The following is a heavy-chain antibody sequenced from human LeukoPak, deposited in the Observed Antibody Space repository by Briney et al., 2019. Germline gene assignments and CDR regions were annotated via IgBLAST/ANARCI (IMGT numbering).Heavy chain of an antibody. CDR3: ARGLGWFDP. J-gene: IGHJ5*02. V-gene: IGHV4-59*01. CDR2: IDHTGIT. Sequence: ASETLSLTCTVSDDSITIYYWTWIRQPPGKGLEWIGYIDHTGITNYNPSLNSRVTISRDTSKNHFSLELSSATAADTAVYFCARGLGWFDPWGQGTLVTVSS. CDR1: DDSITIYY.